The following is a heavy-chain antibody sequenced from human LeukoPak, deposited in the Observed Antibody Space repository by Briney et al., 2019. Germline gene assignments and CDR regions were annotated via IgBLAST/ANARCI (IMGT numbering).Heavy chain of an antibody. CDR1: GFTFSSYA. D-gene: IGHD4-17*01. V-gene: IGHV3-30-3*01. Sequence: LSGGSLRLSCAASGFTFSSYAMHWVRQAPGKGLEWVAVISYDGSNKYYADSVKGRFTISRDNSKNTLYLQMNSLRAEDTAVYYCARVGGDYGYYYYYMDVWGKGTTVTVSS. CDR3: ARVGGDYGYYYYYMDV. J-gene: IGHJ6*03. CDR2: ISYDGSNK.